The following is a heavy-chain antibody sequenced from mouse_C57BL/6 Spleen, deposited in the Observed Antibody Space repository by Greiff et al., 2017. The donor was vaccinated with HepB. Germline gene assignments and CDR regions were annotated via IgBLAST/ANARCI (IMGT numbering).Heavy chain of an antibody. CDR3: ARMGYYGSSEYFDV. J-gene: IGHJ1*03. Sequence: EVKLQESGPELVKPGASVKISCKASGYSFTDYNMNWVKQSNGKSLEWIGVINPNYGTTSYNQKFKGKATLTVDQSSSTAYMQLNSLTSEDSAVYYCARMGYYGSSEYFDVWGTGTTVTVSS. CDR1: GYSFTDYN. D-gene: IGHD1-1*01. V-gene: IGHV1-39*01. CDR2: INPNYGTT.